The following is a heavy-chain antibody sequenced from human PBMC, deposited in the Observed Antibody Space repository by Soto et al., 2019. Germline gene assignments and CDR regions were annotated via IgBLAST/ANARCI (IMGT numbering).Heavy chain of an antibody. CDR2: ISYDGSNK. V-gene: IGHV3-30-3*01. Sequence: QVPLVESGGGVVQPGRSLRLSCAASGFTFSSYAMHWVRQAPGKGLEWVAVISYDGSNKYYADSVKGRFTISRDNSKNTLYLQMNSLRAEDTAVYYCARVGTAGYWGQGTLVTVSS. D-gene: IGHD1-1*01. CDR3: ARVGTAGY. J-gene: IGHJ4*02. CDR1: GFTFSSYA.